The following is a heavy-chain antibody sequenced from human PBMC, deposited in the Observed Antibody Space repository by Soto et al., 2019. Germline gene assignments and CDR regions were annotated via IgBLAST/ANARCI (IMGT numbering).Heavy chain of an antibody. V-gene: IGHV1-69*08. J-gene: IGHJ4*02. CDR3: AREVHPVPQVDY. CDR1: GGTFSSYT. Sequence: QVQLVQSGAEVKKPGSSVKVSCKASGGTFSSYTISWVRQAPGQGLEWMGRIIPILGIANYAQKFQGRVTITADKSTSTAYMELSSLISEDTAVYYCAREVHPVPQVDYWGQGPLVTVSS. CDR2: IIPILGIA. D-gene: IGHD6-6*01.